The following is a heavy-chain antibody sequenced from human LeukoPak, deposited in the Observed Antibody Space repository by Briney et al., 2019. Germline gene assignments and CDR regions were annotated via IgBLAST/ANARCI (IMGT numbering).Heavy chain of an antibody. D-gene: IGHD6-19*01. V-gene: IGHV3-30*02. CDR1: GFTFSSYG. Sequence: GGSLRLSCAASGFTFSSYGMHWVRQAPGKGLEWVAFIRYDGSNKYYADSVKGRFTISRDNSKNTLYLQMNSLRAEDTAVYYCAKKILRDSSGWYFDYWGQGTLVTVSS. CDR3: AKKILRDSSGWYFDY. J-gene: IGHJ4*02. CDR2: IRYDGSNK.